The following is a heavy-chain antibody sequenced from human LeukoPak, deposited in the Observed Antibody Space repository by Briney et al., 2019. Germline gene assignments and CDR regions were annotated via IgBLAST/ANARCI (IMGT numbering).Heavy chain of an antibody. J-gene: IGHJ3*02. CDR1: GFTFRSSV. V-gene: IGHV3-23*01. CDR2: VGGSDDTA. CDR3: ARGGEMARTWGAFDI. D-gene: IGHD3-16*01. Sequence: GGSLRLSCAASGFTFRSSVMSWVRQAPGRGLEWVSSVGGSDDTANYAASVTGRFTISRDNSKTSVYLQMSNLGAEDTAVYYCARGGEMARTWGAFDIWGQGTMVTVSS.